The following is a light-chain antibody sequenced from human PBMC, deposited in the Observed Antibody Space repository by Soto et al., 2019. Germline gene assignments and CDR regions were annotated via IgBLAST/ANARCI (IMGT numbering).Light chain of an antibody. CDR3: QLYDSSSLFS. CDR1: QSVSSNY. J-gene: IGKJ3*01. Sequence: EIGLTQSPGTQSLSPGERDTLSCRASQSVSSNYFAWYRQTPGQAPRLLISGASSRATGIPDRFSGSGSGTDFTLTISRLEPEDFAVYYCQLYDSSSLFSVGPGTKVEVK. V-gene: IGKV3-20*01. CDR2: GAS.